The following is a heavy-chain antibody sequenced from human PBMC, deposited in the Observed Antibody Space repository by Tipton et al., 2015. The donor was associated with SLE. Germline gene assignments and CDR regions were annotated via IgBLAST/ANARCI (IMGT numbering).Heavy chain of an antibody. J-gene: IGHJ3*02. CDR2: IYSSGST. CDR1: GGSISSHY. D-gene: IGHD2-15*01. Sequence: TLSLTCTVSGGSISSHYWSWIRRPAGKGLEWIGRIYSSGSTNYNPSLKSRVTMSVDTSKNQFSLRLRSVTAADTAVYYCAREKVLLRGDAFDIWGQGTMVTVSS. V-gene: IGHV4-4*07. CDR3: AREKVLLRGDAFDI.